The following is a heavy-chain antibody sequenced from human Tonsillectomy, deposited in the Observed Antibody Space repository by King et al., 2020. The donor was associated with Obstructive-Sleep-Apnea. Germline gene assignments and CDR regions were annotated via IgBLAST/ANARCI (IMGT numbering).Heavy chain of an antibody. V-gene: IGHV4-34*01. CDR2: INHSGST. J-gene: IGHJ4*02. Sequence: VQLQQWGAGLLKPSDTLSLTCAVYGGSFTGYFCTWIRQPPGKGLEWIGEINHSGSTNYNSSLKSRVTVSVDPSKNQFSLSLSSLTAADTAVYYCARRSYNFGSGSFFTYWGQGTPVTVSS. D-gene: IGHD3-10*01. CDR3: ARRSYNFGSGSFFTY. CDR1: GGSFTGYF.